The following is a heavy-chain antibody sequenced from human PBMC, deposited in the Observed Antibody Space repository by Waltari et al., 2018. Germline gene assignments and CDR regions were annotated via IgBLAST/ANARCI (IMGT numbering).Heavy chain of an antibody. D-gene: IGHD2-15*01. CDR3: ARGPTALRYCSGGSCYRSYWYFDL. CDR1: GGSFSGYY. V-gene: IGHV4-34*01. CDR2: INHSGST. Sequence: QVQLQQWGAGLLKPSETLSLTCAVYGGSFSGYYWSWLRPPPGTGLECIWEINHSGSTNYNPSLKSRVTISVDTSKNQFSLKLSSVTAADTAVYYCARGPTALRYCSGGSCYRSYWYFDLWGRGTLVTVSS. J-gene: IGHJ2*01.